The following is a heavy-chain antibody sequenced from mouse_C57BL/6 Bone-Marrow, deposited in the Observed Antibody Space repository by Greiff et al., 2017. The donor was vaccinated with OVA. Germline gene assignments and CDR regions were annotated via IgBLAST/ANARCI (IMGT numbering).Heavy chain of an antibody. Sequence: QVQLQQSGAELVRPGTSVKVSCKASGYAFTNYLIEWVKQRPGQGLEWIGVINPGSGGTNYNEKFKGKATLTADKSSSTAYMQLSSLTSEDSAVYFCARNDYDLFAYWGQGTLVTVSA. J-gene: IGHJ3*01. D-gene: IGHD2-4*01. CDR3: ARNDYDLFAY. CDR2: INPGSGGT. V-gene: IGHV1-54*01. CDR1: GYAFTNYL.